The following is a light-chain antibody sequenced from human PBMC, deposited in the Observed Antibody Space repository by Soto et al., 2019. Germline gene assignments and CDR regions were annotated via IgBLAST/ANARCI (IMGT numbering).Light chain of an antibody. CDR2: DAS. Sequence: DIQMTQSPSTLSASIGDRVTITCRASQSISTWLAWYQQKPGKAPNLLIYDASTLESGVPSRFSGSGSGTEFTLTISSLLPDDFATYYCQQYNSYLFTFGPGTKVEVK. V-gene: IGKV1-5*01. CDR3: QQYNSYLFT. J-gene: IGKJ3*01. CDR1: QSISTW.